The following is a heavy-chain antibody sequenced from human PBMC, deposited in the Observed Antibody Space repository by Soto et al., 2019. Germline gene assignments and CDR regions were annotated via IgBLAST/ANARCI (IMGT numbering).Heavy chain of an antibody. CDR2: INGDGSST. J-gene: IGHJ3*01. CDR3: ARGLEEWAKPTVV. D-gene: IGHD3-3*01. Sequence: EMQLVESGGGLVQPGGSLRLSCAASGFTFSSPWIHWVRQAPGKGLVWVSRINGDGSSTSYADSVKGRFTISRDDAKRTVYLQMNSLRAEDTCVYYCARGLEEWAKPTVVWGQGTLVTVSS. CDR1: GFTFSSPW. V-gene: IGHV3-74*01.